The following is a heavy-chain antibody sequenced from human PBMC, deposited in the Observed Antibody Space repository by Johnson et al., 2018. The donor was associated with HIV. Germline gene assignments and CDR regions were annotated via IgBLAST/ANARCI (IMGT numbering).Heavy chain of an antibody. CDR2: IRYDGSNK. Sequence: QVQLVESGGGLVQVGGSLRLSCSASGFTFSSYGMHWVRQAPGKGLEWVAFIRYDGSNKYYADSVKGRFTISRDNSKNTLYLQMNSLRAEDTAVYYCAKDFWPVGARGAFDIWGQGTMVTVSS. CDR3: AKDFWPVGARGAFDI. D-gene: IGHD1-26*01. V-gene: IGHV3-30*02. CDR1: GFTFSSYG. J-gene: IGHJ3*02.